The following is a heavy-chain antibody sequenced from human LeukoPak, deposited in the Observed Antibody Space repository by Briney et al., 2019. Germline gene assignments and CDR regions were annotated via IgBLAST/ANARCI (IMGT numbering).Heavy chain of an antibody. CDR1: GFTFSSYW. V-gene: IGHV3-7*01. J-gene: IGHJ4*02. Sequence: GGSLRLSCAASGFTFSSYWMNWVRQAPGKGLEWVANIKEDGSEKYYVDSVKGRFTVSRDNAKNSLYLQMNSLRAEDTALYYWWSRMGLTSNFDYWGQGTLVTVSS. CDR2: IKEDGSEK. CDR3: WSRMGLTSNFDY. D-gene: IGHD1-26*01.